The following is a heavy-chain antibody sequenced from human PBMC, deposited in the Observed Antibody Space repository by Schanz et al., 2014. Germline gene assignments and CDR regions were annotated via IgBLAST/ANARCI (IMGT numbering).Heavy chain of an antibody. V-gene: IGHV3-30*04. Sequence: VQLVESGGGVVQPGRSLRLSCAASGFTFSNFAMHWVRQAPGKGLEWVTIVSHDGFTKHYADSVRGRFTLSRDNSKNTVYLQMNSLRAEDTALYFCATDYSGGGCHIWGQGTMVTVSS. CDR1: GFTFSNFA. CDR2: VSHDGFTK. D-gene: IGHD6-19*01. CDR3: ATDYSGGGCHI. J-gene: IGHJ3*02.